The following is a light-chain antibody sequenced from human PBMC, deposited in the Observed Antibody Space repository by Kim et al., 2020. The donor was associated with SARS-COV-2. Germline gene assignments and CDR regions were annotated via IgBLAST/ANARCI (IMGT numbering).Light chain of an antibody. V-gene: IGKV1-5*03. CDR3: QQYHNNPYT. J-gene: IGKJ2*01. CDR2: KAS. Sequence: SAYGGDRVTITCRASQDISPWLAWYQQKPGKAPNLLIYKASNLESGVPSRFSGSGSGTEFTLTISSLQPDDFATYFCQQYHNNPYTFGQGTKLEI. CDR1: QDISPW.